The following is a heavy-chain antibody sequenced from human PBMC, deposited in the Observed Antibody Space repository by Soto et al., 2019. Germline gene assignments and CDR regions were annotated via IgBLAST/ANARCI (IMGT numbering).Heavy chain of an antibody. V-gene: IGHV3-13*05. CDR3: ARTATDFYGLDV. J-gene: IGHJ6*02. D-gene: IGHD2-21*02. Sequence: EVQLVESGGGLVQPGGSLRLSCEASGFTFRNYDMHWVRQGTGKGLEWVSGISAAGDPDYADSVEGRSTIPRENAQKSFFLQMTSLRVGATAGYYCARTATDFYGLDVWGQGNTVIVSS. CDR2: ISAAGDP. CDR1: GFTFRNYD.